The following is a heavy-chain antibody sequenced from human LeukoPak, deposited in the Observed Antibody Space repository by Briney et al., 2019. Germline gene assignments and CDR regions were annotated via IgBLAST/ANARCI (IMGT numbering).Heavy chain of an antibody. J-gene: IGHJ4*02. CDR1: GGSFSGYY. Sequence: SETLSLTCAVYGGSFSGYYWSWIRQPPGKGLEWIGEINHSGSTNYNPPLKSRVTISVDTSKNQFSLKLSSVTAADTAVYYCARGRGAAAEYYFDYWGQGTLVTVSS. D-gene: IGHD6-13*01. V-gene: IGHV4-34*01. CDR3: ARGRGAAAEYYFDY. CDR2: INHSGST.